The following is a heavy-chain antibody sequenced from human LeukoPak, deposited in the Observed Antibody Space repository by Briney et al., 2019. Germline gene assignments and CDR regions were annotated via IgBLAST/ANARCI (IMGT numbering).Heavy chain of an antibody. D-gene: IGHD3-9*01. CDR1: GGSISSGGYY. J-gene: IGHJ5*02. Sequence: PSQTLSLTCTVSGGSISSGGYYWRWIRQPPGKGLEWIGYIYHSGSTYYNPSLKSRVTISVDRSKNQFSLRLSSVTAADTAVYYCARAYYDILTGPNWFDPWGQGTLVTVSS. CDR2: IYHSGST. CDR3: ARAYYDILTGPNWFDP. V-gene: IGHV4-30-2*01.